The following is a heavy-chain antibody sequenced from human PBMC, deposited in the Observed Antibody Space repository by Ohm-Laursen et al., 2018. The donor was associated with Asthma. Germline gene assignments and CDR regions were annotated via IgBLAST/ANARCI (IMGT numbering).Heavy chain of an antibody. V-gene: IGHV3-9*01. CDR2: IRWNSDST. Sequence: SLRLSCTASGFTFGDYAMHWVRQRPGKGLEWVSGIRWNSDSTGYVDSVKGRFTISRDNAKNSLYLQMNSLRAGDTALYYYVKTYGDFGDYYYSAMDVWGQGTTVTVSS. CDR3: VKTYGDFGDYYYSAMDV. CDR1: GFTFGDYA. J-gene: IGHJ6*02. D-gene: IGHD4-17*01.